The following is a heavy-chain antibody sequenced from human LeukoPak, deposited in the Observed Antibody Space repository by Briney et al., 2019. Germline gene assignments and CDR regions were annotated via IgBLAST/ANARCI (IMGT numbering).Heavy chain of an antibody. V-gene: IGHV3-53*01. CDR1: GFTVSSNY. CDR3: ASSIAAAEYFQH. CDR2: IYSGGST. D-gene: IGHD6-6*01. J-gene: IGHJ1*01. Sequence: GGSLRLSCAASGFTVSSNYMSWVRQAPGKGLEWVSVIYSGGSTYYADSVKGRFTISRDNSKNTLYLQMNSLRAEDTAVYYCASSIAAAEYFQHWGQGTLVTVSS.